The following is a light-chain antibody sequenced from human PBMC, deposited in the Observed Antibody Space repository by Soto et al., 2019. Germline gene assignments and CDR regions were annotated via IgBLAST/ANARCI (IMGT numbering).Light chain of an antibody. J-gene: IGKJ1*01. CDR3: HQYNNWPPGT. V-gene: IGKV3-15*01. Sequence: MSQSPATLSVSPGERATLSCRASQSVRDYLAWYQHKPGQAPRLLIYRASIRATGIPARFTASGSGTEFTLTISSLQSEDFALYYCHQYNNWPPGTFGQGTKVDNK. CDR2: RAS. CDR1: QSVRDY.